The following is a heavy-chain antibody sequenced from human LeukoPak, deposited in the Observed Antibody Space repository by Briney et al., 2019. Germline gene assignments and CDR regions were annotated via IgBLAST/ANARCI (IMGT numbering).Heavy chain of an antibody. Sequence: SETLSLTCAVSGGSISNSNWWSWVRQPPGKGLEWIGEIYHSGNTNYNPSLKSRVTITVDTSKNQFSLELNSVTAADTALYFCTTLYYYDTTGYYWRGFDYWGQGTLVTVSS. D-gene: IGHD3-22*01. V-gene: IGHV4-4*02. CDR3: TTLYYYDTTGYYWRGFDY. CDR1: GGSISNSNW. J-gene: IGHJ4*02. CDR2: IYHSGNT.